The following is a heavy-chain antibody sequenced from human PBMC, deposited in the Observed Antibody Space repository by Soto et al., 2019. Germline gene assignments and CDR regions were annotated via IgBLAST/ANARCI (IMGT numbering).Heavy chain of an antibody. CDR1: GYTFTSYG. CDR2: ISAYNGNR. CDR3: ARDPSAHCSSTSCYAGDVLDY. Sequence: ASVKVSCKASGYTFTSYGISWVRQAPGQGLEWMGWISAYNGNRNYAQKLQGRVTMTTDTSTSTAYMELGSLRSDDTGVYYCARDPSAHCSSTSCYAGDVLDYWGQRTLVTVSS. J-gene: IGHJ4*02. D-gene: IGHD2-2*01. V-gene: IGHV1-18*01.